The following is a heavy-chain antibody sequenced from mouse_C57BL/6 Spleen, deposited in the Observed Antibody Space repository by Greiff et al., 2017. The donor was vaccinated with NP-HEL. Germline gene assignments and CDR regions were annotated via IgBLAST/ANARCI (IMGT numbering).Heavy chain of an antibody. V-gene: IGHV1-5*01. Sequence: DVKLQESGTVLARPGASVKMSCKTSGYTFTSYWMHWVKQRPGQGLEWIGAIYPGNSDTSYNQKFKGKAKLTAVTSASTAYMELSSLTNEDSAVYYCTRGWLRREAWFAYWGQGTLVTVSA. CDR2: IYPGNSDT. CDR3: TRGWLRREAWFAY. CDR1: GYTFTSYW. D-gene: IGHD2-2*01. J-gene: IGHJ3*01.